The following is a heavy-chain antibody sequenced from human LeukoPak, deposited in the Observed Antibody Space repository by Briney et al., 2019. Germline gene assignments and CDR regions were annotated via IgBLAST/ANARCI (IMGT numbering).Heavy chain of an antibody. V-gene: IGHV4-39*07. Sequence: SETLSLTCTVSGGSISSSSYYWGWTRQPPGKGLEWIGSIYYSGSTYYNPSLKSRVTISVDRSKNQFSLKLSSVTAADTAVYYCARENGVGAPGAFDIWGQGTMVTVSS. CDR3: ARENGVGAPGAFDI. J-gene: IGHJ3*02. CDR1: GGSISSSSYY. CDR2: IYYSGST. D-gene: IGHD1-26*01.